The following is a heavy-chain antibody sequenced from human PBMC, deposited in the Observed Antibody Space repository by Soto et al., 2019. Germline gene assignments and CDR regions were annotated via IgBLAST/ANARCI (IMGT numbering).Heavy chain of an antibody. CDR2: IKEDGTVK. V-gene: IGHV3-7*05. CDR3: TRIGYSSSSLDY. Sequence: PGGSLRLSCAASGFTFSNYWMTWVRQAPGKGLEWVANIKEDGTVKYYVDSVKGRFTVSRDSARNEVYLHINSLRGDDTAIYYCTRIGYSSSSLDYWGQGT. J-gene: IGHJ4*02. D-gene: IGHD6-6*01. CDR1: GFTFSNYW.